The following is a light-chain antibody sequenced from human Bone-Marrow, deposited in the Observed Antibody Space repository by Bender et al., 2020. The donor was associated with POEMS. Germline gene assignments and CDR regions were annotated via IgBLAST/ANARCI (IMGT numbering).Light chain of an antibody. CDR1: TSDVGSSKY. J-gene: IGLJ2*01. CDR2: EGT. CDR3: SSFTSSISVV. Sequence: QSALTQPASVSGSPGQSITISCTGTTSDVGSSKYVFWYQQYPGKAPRLMIYEGTERPSGVSSRFSASKSDNTASLTISGLQVEDEAVYYCSSFTSSISVVFGGGTKLTVL. V-gene: IGLV2-14*02.